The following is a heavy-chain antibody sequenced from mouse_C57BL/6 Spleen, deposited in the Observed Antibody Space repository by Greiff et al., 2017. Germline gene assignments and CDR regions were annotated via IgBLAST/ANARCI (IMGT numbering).Heavy chain of an antibody. CDR2: IDPSDSYT. V-gene: IGHV1-50*01. D-gene: IGHD2-10*02. CDR3: ARNSIPFAY. Sequence: QVQLQQPGAELVKPGASVKLSCKASGYTFTSYWMQWVKQRPGQGLEWIGEIDPSDSYTNYNQKFKGKATLTVDTSSSTAYMQLRSLTSADSAVYDCARNSIPFAYWGQGTLVTVSA. CDR1: GYTFTSYW. J-gene: IGHJ3*01.